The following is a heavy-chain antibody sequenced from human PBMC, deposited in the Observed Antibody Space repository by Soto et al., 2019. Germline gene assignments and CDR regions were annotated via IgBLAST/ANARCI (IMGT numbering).Heavy chain of an antibody. CDR2: ISSSSSTI. V-gene: IGHV3-48*01. Sequence: EVQLVESGGGLVQPGGSLRLSCAASGFTFSSYSMNWVRQAPGKGLEWVSYISSSSSTIYYADSVKGRFTISRDNAKNSLYLQMNSLRAEDTAVYYCARGDATDAFDIWGQGTMVTVSS. CDR3: ARGDATDAFDI. J-gene: IGHJ3*02. CDR1: GFTFSSYS.